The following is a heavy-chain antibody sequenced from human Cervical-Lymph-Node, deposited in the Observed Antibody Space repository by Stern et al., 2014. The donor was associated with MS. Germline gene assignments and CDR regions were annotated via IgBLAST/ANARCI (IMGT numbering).Heavy chain of an antibody. CDR3: ARGVTYCGGDCYGWYFDL. Sequence: VQLVESGGGLVQPGGSLRLSCAASGFTFSSYAMHWVRQAPGKGLEYVSVISSNGGSTDYANSVKGRFTISRDNSKNTLYLHMGSLRVEDMAVYYCARGVTYCGGDCYGWYFDLWGRGTLVTVSS. D-gene: IGHD2-21*02. CDR1: GFTFSSYA. J-gene: IGHJ2*01. V-gene: IGHV3-64*01. CDR2: ISSNGGST.